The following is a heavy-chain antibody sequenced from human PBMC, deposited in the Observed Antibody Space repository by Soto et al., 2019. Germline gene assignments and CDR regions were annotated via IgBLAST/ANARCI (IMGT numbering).Heavy chain of an antibody. V-gene: IGHV4-30-4*01. CDR3: VREDDGGDRDYYGLDV. CDR1: GGSISSDHYH. D-gene: IGHD4-17*01. CDR2: IHYSGSV. J-gene: IGHJ6*02. Sequence: QVQLQESGPGLVRPSQTLSLTCTVSGGSISSDHYHWTWIRQTPGKGLEWIGYIHYSGSVYYNPSLQSRVNLSVDTSKILFSLKLSAVTAADAAVYFCVREDDGGDRDYYGLDVWGQGTTVTVSS.